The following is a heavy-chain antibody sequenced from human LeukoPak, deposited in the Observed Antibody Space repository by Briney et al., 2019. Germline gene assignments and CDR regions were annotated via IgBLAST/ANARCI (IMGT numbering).Heavy chain of an antibody. CDR3: ARGYYGSGSYWFFDY. V-gene: IGHV3-21*01. D-gene: IGHD3-10*01. CDR1: GFTFSSYS. CDR2: ISSSSSYI. J-gene: IGHJ4*02. Sequence: GGSLRLSCAASGFTFSSYSMNWVRQAPGKGLEWVSSISSSSSYIYYADSVKGRFTISRDNAKNSLYLQMNSLRAEDTAVYYCARGYYGSGSYWFFDYWGQGTLVTVSS.